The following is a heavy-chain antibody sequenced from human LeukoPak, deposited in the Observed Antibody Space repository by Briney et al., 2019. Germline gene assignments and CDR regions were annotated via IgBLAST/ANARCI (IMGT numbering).Heavy chain of an antibody. D-gene: IGHD1-26*01. Sequence: GSSVKVSCKASGGTFSSYAISWVRQAPGQGLEWMGGIIPIFGTTNYAQKFQGRVTITTDESTSTAYMELSSLRSEDAAVYYCVRDPRGSSFRHGDAFDIWGQGTMVTVSS. CDR3: VRDPRGSSFRHGDAFDI. CDR2: IIPIFGTT. CDR1: GGTFSSYA. J-gene: IGHJ3*02. V-gene: IGHV1-69*05.